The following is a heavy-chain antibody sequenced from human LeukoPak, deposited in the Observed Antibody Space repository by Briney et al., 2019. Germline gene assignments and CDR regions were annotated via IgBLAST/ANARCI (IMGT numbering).Heavy chain of an antibody. CDR3: ASPLSDYGDYEGVFDY. CDR2: IIPIFGTA. V-gene: IGHV1-69*01. CDR1: GGTFSSYA. D-gene: IGHD4-17*01. Sequence: SVKVSCKASGGTFSSYAISWVRQAPGQGLEWMGGIIPIFGTANYAQKFQGRVTITADESTSTAYMELSSLRSEDTAVCCCASPLSDYGDYEGVFDYWGQGTLVTVSP. J-gene: IGHJ4*02.